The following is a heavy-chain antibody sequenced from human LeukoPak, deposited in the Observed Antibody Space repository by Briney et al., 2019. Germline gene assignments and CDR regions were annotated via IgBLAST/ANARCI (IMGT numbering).Heavy chain of an antibody. D-gene: IGHD3-22*01. CDR3: ARAVAKGPLYDTSGYFYGGGAFDI. CDR1: GYTFNTYY. V-gene: IGHV1-46*02. CDR2: INPRGGST. Sequence: GASVKVSCKASGYTFNTYYMHWVRQAPGQGLEWMGMINPRGGSTIYAQKFQGRATMTRDTSTSTVHMGLNSLRSEDTAVYYCARAVAKGPLYDTSGYFYGGGAFDIWGQGTMVTVSS. J-gene: IGHJ3*02.